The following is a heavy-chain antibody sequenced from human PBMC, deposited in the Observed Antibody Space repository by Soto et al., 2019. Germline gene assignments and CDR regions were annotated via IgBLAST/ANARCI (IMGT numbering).Heavy chain of an antibody. CDR1: GFTFSSYG. CDR3: ARDLEYCSGGSCSKNDAFDI. Sequence: GSLRLSCAASGFTFSSYGMHWVRQAPGKGLEWVAVIWYDGSNKYYADSVKGRFTISRDNSKNTLYLQMNSLRAEDTAVYYCARDLEYCSGGSCSKNDAFDIWGQGTMVTVSS. D-gene: IGHD2-15*01. J-gene: IGHJ3*02. CDR2: IWYDGSNK. V-gene: IGHV3-33*01.